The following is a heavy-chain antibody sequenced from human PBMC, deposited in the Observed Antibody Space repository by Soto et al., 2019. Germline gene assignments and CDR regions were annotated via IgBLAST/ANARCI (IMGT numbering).Heavy chain of an antibody. D-gene: IGHD3-9*01. Sequence: PGGSLRLSCSASGFTFSSYAMHWVRQAPGKGLEYVSSISTNGGSTHYADSVKGRFTISRDNSKNTQYLQMSSLRADDTAVYYCATTQNDILDDWGQGTLVTVSS. V-gene: IGHV3-64D*06. CDR3: ATTQNDILDD. CDR1: GFTFSSYA. CDR2: ISTNGGST. J-gene: IGHJ4*02.